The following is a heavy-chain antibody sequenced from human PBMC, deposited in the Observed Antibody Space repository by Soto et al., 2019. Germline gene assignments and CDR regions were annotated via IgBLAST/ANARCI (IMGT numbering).Heavy chain of an antibody. CDR3: ARRVGVPAATYYYYYYMDV. CDR2: IYHSGST. Sequence: SETLSLTCTVSGGSISDYYWSWIRQPPGKGLEWIGNIYHSGSTNYNPSLKSRVTISVDTSKNQFSLKLSSVTAADTAVYYCARRVGVPAATYYYYYYMDVWGKGATVTVSS. D-gene: IGHD2-2*01. V-gene: IGHV4-59*08. J-gene: IGHJ6*03. CDR1: GGSISDYY.